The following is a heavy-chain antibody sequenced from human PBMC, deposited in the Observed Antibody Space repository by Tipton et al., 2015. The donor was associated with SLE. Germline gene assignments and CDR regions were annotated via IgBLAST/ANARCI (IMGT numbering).Heavy chain of an antibody. CDR1: GGSISSGSYY. Sequence: TLSLTCTVSGGSISSGSYYLGWLRHPAGKGLEWIEHIYTSGSTNYNPPLKSRVTISVDTSKNQFSLKLSSVTAADTAVYYCAGGGRGLYYYYGMDVWGQGTTVTVSS. CDR2: IYTSGST. CDR3: AGGGRGLYYYYGMDV. J-gene: IGHJ6*02. V-gene: IGHV4-61*09. D-gene: IGHD1-26*01.